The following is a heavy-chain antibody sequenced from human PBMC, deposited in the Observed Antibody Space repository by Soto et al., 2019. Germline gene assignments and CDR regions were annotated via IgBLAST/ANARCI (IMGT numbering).Heavy chain of an antibody. CDR3: ARDLFGEDGAGYFDY. D-gene: IGHD3-10*01. J-gene: IGHJ4*02. V-gene: IGHV1-18*01. CDR1: GYSFSTYG. CDR2: ISGLNGNT. Sequence: QVHLVQSGVEVKKPGASVKVSCKASGYSFSTYGISWVRQAPGQGLEWMGWISGLNGNTNYAQNLPGRVTMTTDTSTSTAYMELRSLGFEDTAMYYCARDLFGEDGAGYFDYWGQGTLVTVSS.